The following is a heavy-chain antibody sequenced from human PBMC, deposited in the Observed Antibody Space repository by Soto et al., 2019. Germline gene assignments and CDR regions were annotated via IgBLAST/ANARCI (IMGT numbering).Heavy chain of an antibody. J-gene: IGHJ4*02. CDR3: AEGGPSMIVVVHFEY. CDR2: ISGSGANT. CDR1: GFTFNSYD. Sequence: VQLLESGGGLVQPGGSLRLSCAASGFTFNSYDMTWVRQVPGKGLEWVSTISGSGANTYYADSVKGRFTISRDNSKDTVYLQMNSLRAGDTAEYYCAEGGPSMIVVVHFEYWGLGTLVTVSS. V-gene: IGHV3-23*01. D-gene: IGHD3-22*01.